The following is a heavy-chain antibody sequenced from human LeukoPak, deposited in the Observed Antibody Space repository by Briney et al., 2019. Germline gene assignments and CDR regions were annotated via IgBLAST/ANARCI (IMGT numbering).Heavy chain of an antibody. J-gene: IGHJ4*02. CDR2: IYTSGST. V-gene: IGHV4-4*07. D-gene: IGHD3-22*01. Sequence: PSETLSLTCTVSDGAISSYYWSWIRQPAGKGLDWIGRIYTSGSTNYNPSLKSRVTISVDKSKNQFSLKLSSVTAADTAVYYCARNYYDSNGYRYFDYWGQGTLVTVSS. CDR3: ARNYYDSNGYRYFDY. CDR1: DGAISSYY.